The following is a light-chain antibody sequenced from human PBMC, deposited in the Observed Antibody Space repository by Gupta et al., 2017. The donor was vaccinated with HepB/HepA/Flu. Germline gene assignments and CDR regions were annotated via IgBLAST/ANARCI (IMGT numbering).Light chain of an antibody. CDR3: QQFFSTPVS. V-gene: IGKV4-1*01. CDR1: QSLLFRSNNKNY. J-gene: IGKJ4*01. CDR2: WAS. Sequence: DIAMTQSQDSPAVCMCGRGTINCKSSQSLLFRSNNKNYLVWYQQKPGQPPKLLIYWASTRESGVPDRFSGSGSGTDFSLTISSLQAEDVAVYYCQQFFSTPVSFGGGTKVEIK.